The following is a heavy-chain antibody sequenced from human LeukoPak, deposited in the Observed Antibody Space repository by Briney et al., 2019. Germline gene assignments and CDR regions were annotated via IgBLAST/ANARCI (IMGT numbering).Heavy chain of an antibody. Sequence: GGSLRLSCAASGFTFSSYAMHWVRQAPGKGLDWVAVISYDGSNKYYADSVKGRFTISRDNSKNTLFLQVDSLRPEDTAVYYCARGTAVYASWINYWGQGTLVTVSS. CDR3: ARGTAVYASWINY. D-gene: IGHD2-8*01. V-gene: IGHV3-30-3*01. CDR2: ISYDGSNK. CDR1: GFTFSSYA. J-gene: IGHJ4*02.